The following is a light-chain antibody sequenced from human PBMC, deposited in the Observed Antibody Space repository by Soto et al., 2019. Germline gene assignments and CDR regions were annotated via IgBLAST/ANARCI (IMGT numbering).Light chain of an antibody. J-gene: IGLJ1*01. CDR3: QTWGTGIRV. V-gene: IGLV4-69*01. Sequence: QLVLTQSPSASASLGASVKLTCTLSSGHSSYAIAWHQQQSEKGPRYLMKLNSDGSHSKGDGIPDRFSGSSSGAERYLTISGLQSEDEADYYCQTWGTGIRVFGNGTKLTVL. CDR1: SGHSSYA. CDR2: LNSDGSH.